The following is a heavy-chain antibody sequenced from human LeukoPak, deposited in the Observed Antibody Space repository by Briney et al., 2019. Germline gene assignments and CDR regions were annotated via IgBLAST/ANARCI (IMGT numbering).Heavy chain of an antibody. CDR3: ANPGYCSGGSCYPH. J-gene: IGHJ4*02. Sequence: ASVKVSCKASGGTFSSYAISWVRQAPGQGLEWMGRIIPILGIANYAQKFQGRVTITADKSTSTAYMELSSLRSEDTAVYYCANPGYCSGGSCYPHWGQGTLVTVSS. CDR1: GGTFSSYA. V-gene: IGHV1-69*04. CDR2: IIPILGIA. D-gene: IGHD2-15*01.